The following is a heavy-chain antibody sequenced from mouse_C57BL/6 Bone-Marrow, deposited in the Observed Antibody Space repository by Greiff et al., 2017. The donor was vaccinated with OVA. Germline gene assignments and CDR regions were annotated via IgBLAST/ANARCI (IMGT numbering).Heavy chain of an antibody. V-gene: IGHV1-26*01. CDR3: ARKGSSGPFAY. Sequence: VQLQQSGPELVKPGASVKISCKASGYTFTDYYMNWVKQSHGKSLEWIGDINPNNGGTSYNQKFKGKATLTVDKSSSTAYMELNSLTSEDSAVYYCARKGSSGPFAYWGQGTLVTVSA. CDR2: INPNNGGT. D-gene: IGHD3-2*02. J-gene: IGHJ3*01. CDR1: GYTFTDYY.